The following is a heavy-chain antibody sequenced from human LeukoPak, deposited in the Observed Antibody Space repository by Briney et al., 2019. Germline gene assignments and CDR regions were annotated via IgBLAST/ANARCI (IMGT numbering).Heavy chain of an antibody. V-gene: IGHV4-31*03. CDR3: SRGLDSRKLGY. Sequence: SQTLSLTCTVSGASFSSGDQYWNWIRRGPGEGLEWIGSIHPSGTLYNNPSLESRVTISIDTSKNQFSLNLNSVTAADTAVYFCSRGLDSRKLGYWGQGTLVTVSS. CDR1: GASFSSGDQY. D-gene: IGHD3-22*01. CDR2: IHPSGTL. J-gene: IGHJ4*02.